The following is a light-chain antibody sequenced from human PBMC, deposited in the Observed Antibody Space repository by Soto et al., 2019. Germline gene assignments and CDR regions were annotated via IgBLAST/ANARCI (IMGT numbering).Light chain of an antibody. CDR1: SSDVGGSTY. V-gene: IGLV2-14*01. J-gene: IGLJ3*02. Sequence: QSALTQPASVSGSPGQSITISCTGTSSDVGGSTYVSWYQQHPGKAPRLMIYEVSNRPSGVSYRFSGSRSGNMASLTISGLQAEDEADYYCTSYTSSNTLNVLFGGGTKLTVL. CDR3: TSYTSSNTLNVL. CDR2: EVS.